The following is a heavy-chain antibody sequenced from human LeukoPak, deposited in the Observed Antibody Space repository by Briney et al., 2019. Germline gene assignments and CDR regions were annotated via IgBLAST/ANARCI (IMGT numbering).Heavy chain of an antibody. V-gene: IGHV3-30-3*01. Sequence: PGRSLRLSCAASGFTFSSYAMHWVRQAPGKGLEWVAVISYDGSNKYYGDSVKGRFTISRDNSKNTLHLQMNSLRAEDTAVYYCARAEFRRLVDLDYWGQGTLVTVSS. CDR3: ARAEFRRLVDLDY. J-gene: IGHJ4*02. D-gene: IGHD1-26*01. CDR2: ISYDGSNK. CDR1: GFTFSSYA.